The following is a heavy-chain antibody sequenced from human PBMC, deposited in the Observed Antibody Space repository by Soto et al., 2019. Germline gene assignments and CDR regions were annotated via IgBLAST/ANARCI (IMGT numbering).Heavy chain of an antibody. Sequence: TSETLSLTCTVSGGSISSSSYYWGWIRQPPGKGLEWIGSIYYSGSTNYNPSLKSRVTISVDTSKNQFSLKLSSVTAADTAVYYCARSEWYLNWFDPWGQGTLVTVSS. D-gene: IGHD2-15*01. CDR3: ARSEWYLNWFDP. V-gene: IGHV4-39*07. CDR2: IYYSGST. CDR1: GGSISSSSYY. J-gene: IGHJ5*02.